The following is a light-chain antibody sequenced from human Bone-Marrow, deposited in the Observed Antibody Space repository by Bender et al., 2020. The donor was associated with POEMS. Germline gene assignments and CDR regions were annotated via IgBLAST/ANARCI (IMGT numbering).Light chain of an antibody. Sequence: QSDLTQPPSVSGTPGQRVTISCTGSRSNIGAGYDVHWYQQLPGAAPKLLIYGNTNRPSGVPDRFSGSKSGNTASLAISGLRSEDEADYYCASWDDSLRAVVFGGGTKLTVL. CDR3: ASWDDSLRAVV. V-gene: IGLV1-50*01. CDR1: RSNIGAGYD. J-gene: IGLJ2*01. CDR2: GNT.